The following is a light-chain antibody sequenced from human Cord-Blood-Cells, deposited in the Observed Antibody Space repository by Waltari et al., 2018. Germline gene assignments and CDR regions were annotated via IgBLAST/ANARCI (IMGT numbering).Light chain of an antibody. V-gene: IGKV1-27*01. CDR1: QGISNY. CDR2: AAS. J-gene: IGKJ3*01. Sequence: DIQIPPSPSSLSASLGGRVTITCRATQGISNYLAWYQQKPGKVPKLLIYAASTLQSGVPSRFSGSGSVTDFTLTISSLQPEDVATYYCQKYNSAPFTFGPGTKVDIK. CDR3: QKYNSAPFT.